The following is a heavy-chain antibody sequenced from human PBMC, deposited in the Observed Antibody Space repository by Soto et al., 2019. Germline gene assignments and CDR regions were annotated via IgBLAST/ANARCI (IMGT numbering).Heavy chain of an antibody. D-gene: IGHD2-15*01. CDR1: GNSLSTSGMR. V-gene: IGHV2-70*04. Sequence: SGPTLVNPTPTLTMTCTFSGNSLSTSGMRVSWIRQPPGKALEWLARIDWDDDKFYNTSLKTRLTISKDSSKNQVVLTMTNMDPVDTATYYCARMFHCSGGTCPFDYWGQGALVTVSS. CDR3: ARMFHCSGGTCPFDY. J-gene: IGHJ4*02. CDR2: IDWDDDK.